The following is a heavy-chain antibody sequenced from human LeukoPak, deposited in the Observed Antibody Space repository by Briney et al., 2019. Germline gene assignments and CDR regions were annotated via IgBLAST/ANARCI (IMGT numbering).Heavy chain of an antibody. J-gene: IGHJ4*02. CDR1: GGSFSGYY. D-gene: IGHD5-12*01. CDR2: ISNGETA. Sequence: SETLSLTCAVYGGSFSGYYWSWIRQPPGKGLEWIGRISNGETAHYDTSLLSRITMSMDTSENQFSLKLSSVTAADTAIYYCARVDSLSGYVPDYWGQGTPVTVSS. CDR3: ARVDSLSGYVPDY. V-gene: IGHV4-34*10.